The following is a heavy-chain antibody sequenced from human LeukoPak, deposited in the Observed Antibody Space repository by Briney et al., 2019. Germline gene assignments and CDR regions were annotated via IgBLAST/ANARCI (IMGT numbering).Heavy chain of an antibody. J-gene: IGHJ5*02. Sequence: ASVKVSCKASGYTFTGYYMHWVRQAPGQGLEWMGWINPNSGGTNYAQKFQGRVTMTRDTSISTAYMELSRLRSDDTAVYYCARDRYDFWSGYYHNWFDPWGQGTLVTVSS. CDR2: INPNSGGT. CDR1: GYTFTGYY. CDR3: ARDRYDFWSGYYHNWFDP. D-gene: IGHD3-3*01. V-gene: IGHV1-2*02.